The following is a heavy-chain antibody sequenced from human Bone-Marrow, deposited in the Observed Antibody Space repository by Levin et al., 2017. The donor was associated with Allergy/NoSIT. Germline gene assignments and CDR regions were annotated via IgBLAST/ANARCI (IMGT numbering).Heavy chain of an antibody. Sequence: SETLSLTCTVSGGSISSYYWSWIRQPPGKGLEWIGYIYYSGSTNYNPSLKSRVTISVDTSKNQFSLKLSSVTAADTAVYYCARGVGYCSSTSCRSKFGVVINLARTDPQTQPADNWFDPWGQGTLVTVSS. V-gene: IGHV4-59*01. CDR3: ARGVGYCSSTSCRSKFGVVINLARTDPQTQPADNWFDP. J-gene: IGHJ5*02. D-gene: IGHD2-2*01. CDR2: IYYSGST. CDR1: GGSISSYY.